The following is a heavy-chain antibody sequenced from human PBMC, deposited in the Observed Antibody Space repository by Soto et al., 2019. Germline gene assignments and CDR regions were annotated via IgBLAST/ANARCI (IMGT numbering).Heavy chain of an antibody. CDR3: ARDQAAGGTISRYFQD. CDR2: ISGGGSTT. J-gene: IGHJ1*01. Sequence: EVQLLESGGGLVQPEGSLRLSCEASGFTFSSYAMSWVRQAPGKGLEWVSGISGGGSTTYYADSVKGRFPISRDNSKNTLYLQVNSLRAEDTAVYYCARDQAAGGTISRYFQDWGQGTLVTVSS. V-gene: IGHV3-23*01. D-gene: IGHD6-13*01. CDR1: GFTFSSYA.